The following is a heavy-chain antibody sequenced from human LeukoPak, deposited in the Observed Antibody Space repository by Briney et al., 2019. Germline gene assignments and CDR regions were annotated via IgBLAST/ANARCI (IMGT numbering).Heavy chain of an antibody. D-gene: IGHD6-13*01. Sequence: GGSLRLSCAASGFTFSSYSMNWVRQAPGKGLEWVSYISSSSSTIYYADSVKGRFTISRDNSKNTLYLQLNSLRAEDTAVYYCAKSFGPVIAAAGTGADWGQGTLVTVSS. V-gene: IGHV3-48*01. CDR3: AKSFGPVIAAAGTGAD. J-gene: IGHJ4*02. CDR2: ISSSSSTI. CDR1: GFTFSSYS.